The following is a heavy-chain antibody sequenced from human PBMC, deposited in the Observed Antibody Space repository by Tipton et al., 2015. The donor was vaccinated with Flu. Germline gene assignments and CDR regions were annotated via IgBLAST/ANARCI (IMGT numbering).Heavy chain of an antibody. CDR2: IYYSGST. D-gene: IGHD3-16*01. CDR3: ARVWGSPIYYYYYGMDV. J-gene: IGHJ6*02. CDR1: GGSISSYY. V-gene: IGHV4-59*01. Sequence: TLSLTCTVSGGSISSYYWSWIRQPPGKGLEWIGYIYYSGSTNYNPSLKSRVTISVDTSKNQFSLKLSSVTAADTAVYYWARVWGSPIYYYYYGMDVWGQGTTVTVSS.